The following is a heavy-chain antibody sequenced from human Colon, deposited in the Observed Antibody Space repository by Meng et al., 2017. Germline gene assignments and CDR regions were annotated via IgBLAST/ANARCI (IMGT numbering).Heavy chain of an antibody. D-gene: IGHD2-15*01. CDR2: VHHSGGT. Sequence: QWQLQEAGPGLVQPSGTLSLTCAVSGASISSTYWWSWVRQPPGKGLEWIGEVHHSGGTNYNPSLKSRVTISVDESNNQYSLSLTSVTAADTAIYYCGRNGAYSIDPWGRGTLVTVSS. J-gene: IGHJ5*02. CDR3: GRNGAYSIDP. V-gene: IGHV4-4*02. CDR1: GASISSTYW.